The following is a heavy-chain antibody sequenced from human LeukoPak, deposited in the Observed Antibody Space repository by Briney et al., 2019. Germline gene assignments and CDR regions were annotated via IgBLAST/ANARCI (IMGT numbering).Heavy chain of an antibody. J-gene: IGHJ3*02. V-gene: IGHV1-46*01. CDR1: GYTFTSYY. Sequence: ASVKVSCKASGYTFTSYYMHWVRQAPGQGLEWMGTINPSGGSTSYAQKFQGRVTMTRDTSTSTVYMELSSLRSEDTAVYYCARVTGSSWSGDDAFDIWGQGTMVTVSS. CDR2: INPSGGST. CDR3: ARVTGSSWSGDDAFDI. D-gene: IGHD6-13*01.